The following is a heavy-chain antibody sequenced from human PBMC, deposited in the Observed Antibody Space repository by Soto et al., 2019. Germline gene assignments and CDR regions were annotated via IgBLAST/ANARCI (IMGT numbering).Heavy chain of an antibody. CDR1: GFTFSSSG. Sequence: GGSLRLSFEASGFTFSSSGMHWVRQAPGKGLEWVAVISYDGSNKYYADSVKGRFTISRDNSKNTLYLQMNSLRAEDTAVYYCAKDVGAARPYYYYGMDVWGQGT. V-gene: IGHV3-30*18. CDR2: ISYDGSNK. J-gene: IGHJ6*02. D-gene: IGHD6-6*01. CDR3: AKDVGAARPYYYYGMDV.